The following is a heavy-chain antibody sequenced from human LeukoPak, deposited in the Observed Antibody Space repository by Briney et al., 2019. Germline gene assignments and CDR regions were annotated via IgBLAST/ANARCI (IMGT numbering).Heavy chain of an antibody. Sequence: GASVKVSCKASGYTFTSYDINWVRQAPGQGLEWMGWINPNSGGTNYAQKFQGRVTMTRDTSISTAYMELSRLRSDDTAVYYCARVSSPMVRGVIRPGRYWFDPWGQGTLATVSS. CDR2: INPNSGGT. D-gene: IGHD3-10*01. J-gene: IGHJ5*02. CDR1: GYTFTSYD. CDR3: ARVSSPMVRGVIRPGRYWFDP. V-gene: IGHV1-2*02.